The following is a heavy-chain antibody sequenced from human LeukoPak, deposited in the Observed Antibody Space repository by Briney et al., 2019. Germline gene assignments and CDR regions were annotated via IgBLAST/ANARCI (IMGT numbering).Heavy chain of an antibody. V-gene: IGHV3-72*01. D-gene: IGHD3-22*01. CDR3: ARVRSGYYYFDY. J-gene: IGHJ4*02. CDR1: GFTFSDNY. Sequence: GGSLRLSCAASGFTFSDNYMDWVRQAQGKGLAWVGRSRNKANSYTTEYAASVKGRFTISRDGSKNSLYLQMNSLKTEDTAVYYCARVRSGYYYFDYWGQGTLVTVSS. CDR2: SRNKANSYTT.